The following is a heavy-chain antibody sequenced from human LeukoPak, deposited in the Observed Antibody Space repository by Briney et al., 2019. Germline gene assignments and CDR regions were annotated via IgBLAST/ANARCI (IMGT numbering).Heavy chain of an antibody. CDR3: ARDRLGVEMSTINRFDY. CDR1: GFTFSSYW. D-gene: IGHD5-24*01. V-gene: IGHV3-7*03. CDR2: INHNGNVN. J-gene: IGHJ4*02. Sequence: GGSLRLSCAASGFTFSSYWMNWARQAPGKGLEWVASINHNGNVNYYVDSVKGRFTISRDNAKNSLYLQMSNLRAEDTAVYYCARDRLGVEMSTINRFDYWGQGTLVAVSS.